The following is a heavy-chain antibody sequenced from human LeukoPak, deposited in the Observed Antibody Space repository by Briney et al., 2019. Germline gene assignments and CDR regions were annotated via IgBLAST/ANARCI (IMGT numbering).Heavy chain of an antibody. Sequence: GDSVKVSCKASGYTFTGSGWYLYWLRQAPGQGLECVGWLHPNNGATGYAQKFQGRVAMTTDTSTSTAYMVLSRLRPDDTAIYYCARDGPAQMVDFDYWGQGTLVTVSS. D-gene: IGHD3-10*01. CDR1: GYTFTGSGWY. V-gene: IGHV1-2*02. CDR2: LHPNNGAT. CDR3: ARDGPAQMVDFDY. J-gene: IGHJ4*02.